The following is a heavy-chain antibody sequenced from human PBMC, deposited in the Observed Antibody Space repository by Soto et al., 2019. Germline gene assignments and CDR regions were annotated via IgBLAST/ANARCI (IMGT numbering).Heavy chain of an antibody. V-gene: IGHV1-69*06. Sequence: SVKVSCKASGGTFSSYAISWVRQAPGQGLEWMGGIIPIFGTANYAQKFQGRVTITADKSTSTAYMELSSLRSEDTAVYYCARGGDYDSSGYYYYGMDVWGQGTTVTVSS. D-gene: IGHD3-22*01. CDR3: ARGGDYDSSGYYYYGMDV. J-gene: IGHJ6*02. CDR2: IIPIFGTA. CDR1: GGTFSSYA.